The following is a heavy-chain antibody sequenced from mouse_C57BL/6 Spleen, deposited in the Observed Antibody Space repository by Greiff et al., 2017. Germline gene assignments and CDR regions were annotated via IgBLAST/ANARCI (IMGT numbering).Heavy chain of an antibody. CDR1: GYTFTSYC. Sequence: VQLQESGAELVKPGASVKLSCKASGYTFTSYCMHWVKQRPGQGLEWIGMIHPNSGSTNYNEKFKSKATLTVDKSSSTAYMQLSSLTSEDSAVYYCAPYAWFAYWGQGTLVTVSA. J-gene: IGHJ3*01. V-gene: IGHV1-64*01. CDR2: IHPNSGST. CDR3: APYAWFAY.